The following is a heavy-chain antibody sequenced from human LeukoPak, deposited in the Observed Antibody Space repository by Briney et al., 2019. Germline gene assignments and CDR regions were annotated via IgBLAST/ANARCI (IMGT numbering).Heavy chain of an antibody. Sequence: SETLSLTCTVSGGSIRNGGYYWGWIRQPPGKGLEWIGSIYYSGSTYYNPSPKSRVTISVDTSKNPFSLKVSSVTAADTAVYYCARHCSGGSCYSDFDCWGQGTLVTVSS. J-gene: IGHJ4*02. D-gene: IGHD2-15*01. CDR3: ARHCSGGSCYSDFDC. V-gene: IGHV4-39*01. CDR2: IYYSGST. CDR1: GGSIRNGGYY.